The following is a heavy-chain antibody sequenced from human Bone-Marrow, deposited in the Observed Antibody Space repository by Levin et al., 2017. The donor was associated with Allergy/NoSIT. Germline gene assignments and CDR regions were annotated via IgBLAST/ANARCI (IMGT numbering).Heavy chain of an antibody. V-gene: IGHV3-11*01. J-gene: IGHJ6*02. CDR3: ARDGDSIYGIDV. CDR1: GFTFGDYY. CDR2: ISSSSSTI. D-gene: IGHD3-22*01. Sequence: GESLKISCVVSGFTFGDYYASWIRQAPGKGLEWISYISSSSSTIYYADSVKGRFTISRDNSKNSLYLPMNSLKAEDTAVYYCARDGDSIYGIDVWGQGTTVTVSS.